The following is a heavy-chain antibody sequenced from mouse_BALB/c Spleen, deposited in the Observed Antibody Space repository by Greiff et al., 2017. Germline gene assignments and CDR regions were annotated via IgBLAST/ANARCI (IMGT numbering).Heavy chain of an antibody. J-gene: IGHJ2*01. CDR3: ARQERTASFDY. V-gene: IGHV5-12-1*01. D-gene: IGHD1-2*01. Sequence: DVMLVESGGGLVKPGGSLKLSCAASGFAFSSYDMSWVRQTPEKRLEWVAYISSGGGSTYYPDTVKGRFTISRDNAKNTLYLQMSSLKSEDTAMYYCARQERTASFDYWGQGTTLTVSS. CDR2: ISSGGGST. CDR1: GFAFSSYD.